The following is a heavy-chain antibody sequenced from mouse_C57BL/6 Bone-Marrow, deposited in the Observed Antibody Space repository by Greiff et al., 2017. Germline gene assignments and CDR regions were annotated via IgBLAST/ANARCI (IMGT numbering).Heavy chain of an antibody. CDR2: IYPGDGDT. V-gene: IGHV1-82*01. CDR1: GYAFSSSW. Sequence: VQLQQSGPELVKPGASVKISCKASGYAFSSSWMNWVKQRPGKGLEWIGRIYPGDGDTNYNGKFKGKATLTADKSSSTAYMQLSSLTSEDSAVYCCAREGCEGYYYAMDYWGQGTSVTVSS. CDR3: AREGCEGYYYAMDY. J-gene: IGHJ4*01.